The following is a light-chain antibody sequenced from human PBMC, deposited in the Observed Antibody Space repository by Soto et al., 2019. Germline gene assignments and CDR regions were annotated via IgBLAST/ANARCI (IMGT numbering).Light chain of an antibody. CDR2: DVS. J-gene: IGLJ7*01. CDR3: SSYTSSSVV. Sequence: QSALTQPASVSGSPGQSITISCTGTSSDVGGYNYVSWYQQHPGKAPKLMIYDVSNRPSGVSNRFSGSKSGNTASLTISGLQAEAEADYYCSSYTSSSVVFGGGTQLTVL. V-gene: IGLV2-14*01. CDR1: SSDVGGYNY.